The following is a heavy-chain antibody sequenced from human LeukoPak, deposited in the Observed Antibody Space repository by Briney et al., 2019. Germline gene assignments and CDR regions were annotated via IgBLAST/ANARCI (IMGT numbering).Heavy chain of an antibody. CDR3: ARDQALYGREPIDY. CDR2: ISAYNGNT. J-gene: IGHJ4*02. CDR1: GYTFTSYG. D-gene: IGHD1-26*01. Sequence: GASVKVSCKASGYTFTSYGISWVRQAPGQGLEWMGWISAYNGNTNYAQRLQGRVTMTTDTSTSTAYMELRSLRSDDTAVYYCARDQALYGREPIDYWGQGTLVTVSS. V-gene: IGHV1-18*01.